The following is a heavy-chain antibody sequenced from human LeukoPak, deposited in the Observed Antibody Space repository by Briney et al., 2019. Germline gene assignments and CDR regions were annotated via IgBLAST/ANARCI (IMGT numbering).Heavy chain of an antibody. CDR3: ARDLGQYYDTSDNWFDP. CDR2: INSDGINT. J-gene: IGHJ5*02. D-gene: IGHD3-22*01. V-gene: IGHV3-74*01. Sequence: PGGSLRLSCAASGFTFSNYWMHWVRQAPGKGPVWVSRINSDGINTSYADSVKGRFTISRDNAKNTLNLQMNSLRAEDTAVYYCARDLGQYYDTSDNWFDPWGQGTLVTVS. CDR1: GFTFSNYW.